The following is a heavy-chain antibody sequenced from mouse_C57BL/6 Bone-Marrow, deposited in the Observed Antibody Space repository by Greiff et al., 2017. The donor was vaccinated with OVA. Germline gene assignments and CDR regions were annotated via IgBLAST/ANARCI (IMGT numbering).Heavy chain of an antibody. V-gene: IGHV5-6*01. CDR3: ARRWLLDYFDY. CDR1: GFTFSSYG. CDR2: ISSGGSYT. D-gene: IGHD2-3*01. J-gene: IGHJ2*01. Sequence: VQLVESGGDLVKPGGSLKLSCAASGFTFSSYGMSWVRQTPDKRLEWVATISSGGSYTYYPDSVKGRFTISRDNAKNTLYLQMSSLKSEDTAMYYCARRWLLDYFDYWGQGTTLTVSS.